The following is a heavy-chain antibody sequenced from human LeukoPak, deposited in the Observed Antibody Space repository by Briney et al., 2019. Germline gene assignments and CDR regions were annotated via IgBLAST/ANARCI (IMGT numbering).Heavy chain of an antibody. V-gene: IGHV4-59*08. CDR1: GGSISSYY. Sequence: PSETLSLTCTVSGGSISSYYWSWIRQPPGKGLEWIGYIYYSGSTNHNPSLKSRVTISVDTSKNQFSLKLSSVTAADTAVYYCARQGAGSWLPAFDPWGQGTLVTVSS. CDR3: ARQGAGSWLPAFDP. D-gene: IGHD1-26*01. J-gene: IGHJ5*02. CDR2: IYYSGST.